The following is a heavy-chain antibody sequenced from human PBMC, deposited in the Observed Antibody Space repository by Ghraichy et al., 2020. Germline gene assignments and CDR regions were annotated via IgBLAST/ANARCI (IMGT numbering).Heavy chain of an antibody. V-gene: IGHV1-8*01. D-gene: IGHD2-15*01. CDR1: GYTFTSYD. CDR2: MNPNSGNT. J-gene: IGHJ5*02. CDR3: ARGRDAIRDIGNNWFDP. Sequence: ASVKVSCKASGYTFTSYDINWVRQATGQGLEWMGWMNPNSGNTGYAQKFQGRVTMTRNTSISTAYMELSSLRSEDTAVYYCARGRDAIRDIGNNWFDPWGQGTLVTVSS.